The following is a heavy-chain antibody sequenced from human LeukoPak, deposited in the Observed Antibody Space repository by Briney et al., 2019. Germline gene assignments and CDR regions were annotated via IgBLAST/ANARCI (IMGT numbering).Heavy chain of an antibody. CDR1: GFSFNSYA. J-gene: IGHJ4*02. CDR2: ISYDGSNK. Sequence: GGSLRLSCAASGFSFNSYATSWVRQAPGKGLEWVAVISYDGSNKYYADSVKGRFTISRDNSKNTLYLQMNSLRAEDTAVYYCARSYGGNSAFDYWGQGTLVTVSS. V-gene: IGHV3-30-3*01. CDR3: ARSYGGNSAFDY. D-gene: IGHD4-23*01.